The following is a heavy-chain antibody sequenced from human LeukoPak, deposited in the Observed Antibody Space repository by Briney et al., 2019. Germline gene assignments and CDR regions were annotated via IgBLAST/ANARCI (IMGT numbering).Heavy chain of an antibody. V-gene: IGHV1-69*05. D-gene: IGHD3-10*01. CDR3: GYGSGSYYGYYYYYMDV. CDR1: GGTFSSYA. J-gene: IGHJ6*03. Sequence: ASVKVSCKASGGTFSSYAIGWVRQAPGQGLEWMGGIIPIFGTANYAQKFQGRVTITTDESTSTAYMELSSLRSEDTAVYYCGYGSGSYYGYYYYYMDVWGKGTTVTVSS. CDR2: IIPIFGTA.